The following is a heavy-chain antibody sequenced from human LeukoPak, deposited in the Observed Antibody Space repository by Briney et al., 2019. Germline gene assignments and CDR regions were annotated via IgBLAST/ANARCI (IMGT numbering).Heavy chain of an antibody. CDR3: ARDLRRYFDY. Sequence: SETLSLTCAVYGGSFSGYYWSWIRQPPGKGLEWIGEINHSGSTNYNPSLESRVTISVDKSRNQFSLKLTSVTAADTAVYFCARDLRRYFDYWGQGTLVTVSS. J-gene: IGHJ4*02. V-gene: IGHV4-34*01. CDR1: GGSFSGYY. CDR2: INHSGST.